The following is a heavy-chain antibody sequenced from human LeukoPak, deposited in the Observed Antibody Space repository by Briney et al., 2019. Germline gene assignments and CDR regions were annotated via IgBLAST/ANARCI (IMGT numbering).Heavy chain of an antibody. Sequence: GGSLRLSCAVSGITLSNYGMSWVRQAPGKGLEWVSAISSGGDTYYAESVKGRFTISRDNSKNTLSLQMSSLRAEDTAVYYCTKRGCSSTTCYSNCWGQGTLVTVAS. CDR2: ISSGGDT. V-gene: IGHV3-23*01. J-gene: IGHJ4*02. CDR3: TKRGCSSTTCYSNC. CDR1: GITLSNYG. D-gene: IGHD2-2*01.